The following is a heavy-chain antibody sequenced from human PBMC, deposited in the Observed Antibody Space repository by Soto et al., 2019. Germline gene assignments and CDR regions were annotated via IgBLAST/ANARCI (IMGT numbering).Heavy chain of an antibody. CDR1: GGTFSSYA. CDR3: ARKAYSCSWSANVLRGWDYYYGMDV. CDR2: IIPIFGTA. V-gene: IGHV1-69*01. D-gene: IGHD6-13*01. J-gene: IGHJ6*02. Sequence: QVQLVQSGAEVKKPGSSVKVSCKASGGTFSSYAISWVRQAPGQGLEWMGGIIPIFGTANYAQKFQGRVTLTADESTSTAYVELSSLRSEDTAVYYCARKAYSCSWSANVLRGWDYYYGMDVWGQGTTVTVSS.